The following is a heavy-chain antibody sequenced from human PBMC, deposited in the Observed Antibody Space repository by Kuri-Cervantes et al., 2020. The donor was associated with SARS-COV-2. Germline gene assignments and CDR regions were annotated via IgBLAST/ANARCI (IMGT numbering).Heavy chain of an antibody. CDR3: ARQLDYYDSSGYYYYYYYGMDV. D-gene: IGHD3-22*01. CDR1: GYSFTSYW. Sequence: ETLSLTCKGSGYSFTSYWIGWVRQMPGKGLEWMGIIYPGDSDTRYSPSFQGQVTISADKSISTAYLQWSSLKASDTAMYYCARQLDYYDSSGYYYYYYYGMDVWGQGTTVTVSS. CDR2: IYPGDSDT. V-gene: IGHV5-51*01. J-gene: IGHJ6*02.